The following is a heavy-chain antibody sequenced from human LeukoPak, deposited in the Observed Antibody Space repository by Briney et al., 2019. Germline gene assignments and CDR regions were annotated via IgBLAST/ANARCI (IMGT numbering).Heavy chain of an antibody. CDR2: ISAYNGNT. CDR3: ARGEYYDSSGQFDY. Sequence: GASVTVSCKASGYTFTSYGISWVRQAPGQGLEGMGWISAYNGNTNYAQKFQGRVTITADKSTSTAYMELSSLRSEDTAVYYCARGEYYDSSGQFDYWGQGTLVTVSS. J-gene: IGHJ4*02. D-gene: IGHD3-22*01. CDR1: GYTFTSYG. V-gene: IGHV1-18*01.